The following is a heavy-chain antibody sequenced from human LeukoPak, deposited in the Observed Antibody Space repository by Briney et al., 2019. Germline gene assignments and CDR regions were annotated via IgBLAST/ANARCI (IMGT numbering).Heavy chain of an antibody. CDR3: ARDVESGGMVYATRGMDV. CDR2: IWYDGSNK. D-gene: IGHD2-8*01. J-gene: IGHJ6*02. V-gene: IGHV3-33*08. CDR1: GFTFSSYG. Sequence: PGGSLRLSCAASGFTFSSYGMHWVRQAPGKGLEWVAVIWYDGSNKYYADSVKGRFTISRDNSKNTLYLQMNSLRAEDTAVYYCARDVESGGMVYATRGMDVWGQGTTVTVSS.